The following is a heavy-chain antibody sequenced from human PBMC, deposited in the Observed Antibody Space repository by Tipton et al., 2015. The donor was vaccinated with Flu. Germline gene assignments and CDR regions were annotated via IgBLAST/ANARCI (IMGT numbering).Heavy chain of an antibody. Sequence: LRLSCTVSDGSITSYYWSWIRQPPGKGLEWIGYIYNSGTTNFYPSLMSRLTISVDKSTNQFSLKLSSVTAADASVYFCANARAHYYYYAMDVWGQGTTVTVSS. CDR2: IYNSGTT. J-gene: IGHJ6*02. CDR1: DGSITSYY. D-gene: IGHD2-2*01. CDR3: ANARAHYYYYAMDV. V-gene: IGHV4-59*01.